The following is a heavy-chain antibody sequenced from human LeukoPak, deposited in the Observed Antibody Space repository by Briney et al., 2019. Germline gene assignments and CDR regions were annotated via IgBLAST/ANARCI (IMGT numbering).Heavy chain of an antibody. CDR1: GFTFSTYD. V-gene: IGHV3-30*18. J-gene: IGHJ4*02. D-gene: IGHD6-19*01. CDR3: AKDRGSGYLDY. Sequence: GGSLRLSCVVSGFTFSTYDMHWVRQAPGKGLEWVAVISYDGSNKYHADSVKGRFTISRDNSKNTLYLQMNSLRAEDTAVYYCAKDRGSGYLDYWGQGTLVTVSS. CDR2: ISYDGSNK.